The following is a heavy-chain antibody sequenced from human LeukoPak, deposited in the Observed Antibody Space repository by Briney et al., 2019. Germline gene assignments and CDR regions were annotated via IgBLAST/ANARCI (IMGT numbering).Heavy chain of an antibody. CDR3: ARGLVGDWGSYDY. J-gene: IGHJ4*02. CDR1: GGTFSSYA. CDR2: INAGNGNT. D-gene: IGHD7-27*01. V-gene: IGHV1-3*01. Sequence: ASVKVSCKASGGTFSSYAISWVRQAPGQRLEWMGWINAGNGNTKYSQKFQGRVTITRDTSASTAYMELSSLRSEDTAVYYCARGLVGDWGSYDYWGQGTLVTVSS.